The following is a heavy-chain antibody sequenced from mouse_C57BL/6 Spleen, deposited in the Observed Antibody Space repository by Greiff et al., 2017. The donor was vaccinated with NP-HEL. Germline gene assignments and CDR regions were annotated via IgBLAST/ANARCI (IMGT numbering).Heavy chain of an antibody. J-gene: IGHJ4*01. CDR2: IDPSDSYT. Sequence: QVQLQQPGAELVMPGASVKLSCKASGYTFTSYWMHWVKQRPGQGLEWIGEIDPSDSYTNYNQKFKGKSTLTVAKSSSTAYMQLSSLTSEDSAVYYCARDLSSGSPYAMDYWGQGTSVTVSS. CDR1: GYTFTSYW. CDR3: ARDLSSGSPYAMDY. D-gene: IGHD3-2*02. V-gene: IGHV1-69*01.